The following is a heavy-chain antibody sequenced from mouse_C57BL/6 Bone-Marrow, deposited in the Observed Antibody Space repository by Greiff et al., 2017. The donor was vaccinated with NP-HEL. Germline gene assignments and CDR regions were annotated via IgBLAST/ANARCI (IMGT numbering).Heavy chain of an antibody. CDR1: GFTFSNYW. CDR3: TGGTGTGFAY. V-gene: IGHV6-3*01. D-gene: IGHD4-1*01. J-gene: IGHJ3*01. CDR2: IRLKSDNYAT. Sequence: EVKLQESGGGLVQPGGSMKLSCVASGFTFSNYWMNWVRQSPEKGLEWVAQIRLKSDNYATHYAESVKGRFTISRDDSKSSFYLQMNNLRAEDTGIYYCTGGTGTGFAYWGQGTLVTVSA.